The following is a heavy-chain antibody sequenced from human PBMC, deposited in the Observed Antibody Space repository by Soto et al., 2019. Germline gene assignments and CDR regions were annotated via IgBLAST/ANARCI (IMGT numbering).Heavy chain of an antibody. D-gene: IGHD2-21*02. CDR2: INPNSGGT. CDR1: GYTFTGYY. Sequence: GASVKVSCKASGYTFTGYYMHWVRQAPGQGLEWMGWINPNSGGTNYAQKFQGRVTMTRDTSISTAYMELSRLRSDDTAVHYCAVICCGDCYDYWGQVTLVTVSS. V-gene: IGHV1-2*02. J-gene: IGHJ4*02. CDR3: AVICCGDCYDY.